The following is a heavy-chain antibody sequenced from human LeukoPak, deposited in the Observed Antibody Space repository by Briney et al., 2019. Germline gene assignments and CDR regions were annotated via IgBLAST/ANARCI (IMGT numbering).Heavy chain of an antibody. CDR1: GFTFSSYA. V-gene: IGHV3-23*01. D-gene: IGHD3-22*01. Sequence: GGSLRLSCAASGFTFSSYAMSWVRQAPGKGLEWVSAISGSGGSTYYADSVKGRFTISRDNSKSTLYLQMNSLRAEDTAVYYCAKGDSYYDSSGYLGYWGQGTLVTVSS. CDR3: AKGDSYYDSSGYLGY. CDR2: ISGSGGST. J-gene: IGHJ4*02.